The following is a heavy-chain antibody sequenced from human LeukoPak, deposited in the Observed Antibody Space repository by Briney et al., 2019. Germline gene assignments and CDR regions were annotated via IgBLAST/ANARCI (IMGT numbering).Heavy chain of an antibody. V-gene: IGHV3-53*01. D-gene: IGHD5-24*01. CDR1: GFTVSSNY. Sequence: GGSLRLSCAASGFTVSSNYMSWVRQAPGKGLEWVSVIYSGGSTYCADSVKGRFTISRDNSKNTLYLQMNSLRAEDTAVYYCARRDGYNSQVDYWGLGTLVTVSS. CDR3: ARRDGYNSQVDY. J-gene: IGHJ4*02. CDR2: IYSGGST.